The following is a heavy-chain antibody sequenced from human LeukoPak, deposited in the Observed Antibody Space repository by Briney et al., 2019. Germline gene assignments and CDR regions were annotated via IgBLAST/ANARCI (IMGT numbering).Heavy chain of an antibody. J-gene: IGHJ4*02. D-gene: IGHD1-14*01. CDR1: GYTFTSYD. CDR2: MNPNSGNT. V-gene: IGHV1-8*03. Sequence: GASVKVSCKASGYTFTSYDINWVRQATGQGLEWMGWMNPNSGNTGYAQEFQDRVTITRNTSISTAYMELSSLTSEDTAVYYCARGRSYIAEYWGQGTLVTVSS. CDR3: ARGRSYIAEY.